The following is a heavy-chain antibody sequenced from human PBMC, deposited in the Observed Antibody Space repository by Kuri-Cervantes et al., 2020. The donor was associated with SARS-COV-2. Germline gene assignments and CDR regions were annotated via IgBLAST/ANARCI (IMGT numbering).Heavy chain of an antibody. CDR3: ARDLPVWLLTVSAGALRGAFDI. J-gene: IGHJ3*02. CDR2: INAGNGNT. CDR1: GYTFTSYA. V-gene: IGHV1-3*01. Sequence: ASVKVSCKASGYTFTSYAMHWVRQAPGQRLEWMGWINAGNGNTKYSQRFQGRVTITRDTSASTAYMELSSLRSDDTAVYYCARDLPVWLLTVSAGALRGAFDIWGQGTMVTVSS. D-gene: IGHD3-22*01.